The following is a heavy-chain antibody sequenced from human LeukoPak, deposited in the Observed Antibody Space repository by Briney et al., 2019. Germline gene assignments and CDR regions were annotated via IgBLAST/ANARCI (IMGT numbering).Heavy chain of an antibody. V-gene: IGHV4-31*03. CDR1: GGSISSGGYY. D-gene: IGHD2-15*01. CDR2: IYYSGST. J-gene: IGHJ4*02. Sequence: SETLSLTCTVSGGSISSGGYYWSWIRQHPGKGLEWIGYIYYSGSTYYNPSLKSRVTISVDTSKNQFSLKLSSVTAADTAVYCCAREVAATIDYWGQGTLVTVSS. CDR3: AREVAATIDY.